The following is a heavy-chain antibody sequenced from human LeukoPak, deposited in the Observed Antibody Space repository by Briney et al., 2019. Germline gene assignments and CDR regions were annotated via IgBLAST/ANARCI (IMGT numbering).Heavy chain of an antibody. D-gene: IGHD2-15*01. CDR2: ISSSSSYI. V-gene: IGHV3-21*01. Sequence: PGGSLRLSCAASGFTFSSYEMNWVRQAPGKGLEWVSSISSSSSYIYYADSVKGRFTISRDNAKNSLYLQMNSLRAEDTAVYYCVRDRGYCSGGSCYYFGYWGQGTLVTVSS. CDR1: GFTFSSYE. CDR3: VRDRGYCSGGSCYYFGY. J-gene: IGHJ4*02.